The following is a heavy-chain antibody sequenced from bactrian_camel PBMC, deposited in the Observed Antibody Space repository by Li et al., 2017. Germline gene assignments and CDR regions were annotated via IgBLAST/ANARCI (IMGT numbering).Heavy chain of an antibody. Sequence: VQLVESGGGSVQAGGSLRLSCLVSGYTYYSCMGWFRQAPGKEREGVATISWAGRLSYRDSVKGRFTISKDSAENTLYLQMNSLKSEDTAMYYCAADFGPYCSGSYLARRANFEGQGTQV. CDR1: GYTYYSC. CDR2: ISWAGRL. J-gene: IGHJ4*01. V-gene: IGHV3S53*01. D-gene: IGHD2*01.